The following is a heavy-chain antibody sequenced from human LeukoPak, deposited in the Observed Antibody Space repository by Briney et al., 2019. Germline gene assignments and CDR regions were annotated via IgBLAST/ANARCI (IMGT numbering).Heavy chain of an antibody. CDR1: VFTFSGYS. V-gene: IGHV3-21*01. CDR3: ARDAPIAVAGTALWYYYGMDV. J-gene: IGHJ6*04. D-gene: IGHD6-19*01. CDR2: IRSSSSDI. Sequence: GALRHSSEASVFTFSGYSMNAVRETPGKRLEWVSSIRSSSSDIYYADTVKGRFTISRDNAKNSLYLQMNSLRAEDTAVYYCARDAPIAVAGTALWYYYGMDVWGKGTTVIVSS.